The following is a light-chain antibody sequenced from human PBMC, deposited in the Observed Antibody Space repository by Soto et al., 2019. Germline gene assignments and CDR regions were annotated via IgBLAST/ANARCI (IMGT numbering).Light chain of an antibody. V-gene: IGKV1-33*01. CDR2: DAS. Sequence: DIQMTQSPSSLSASVGDRVTITCQASHDIRKYLNWYQQKPGKAPRLLIYDASNMEKGVPSRFTGSGSGTDFILTISSLQPEDIATYYCQQYENFPITFGQGTDWRL. J-gene: IGKJ5*01. CDR1: HDIRKY. CDR3: QQYENFPIT.